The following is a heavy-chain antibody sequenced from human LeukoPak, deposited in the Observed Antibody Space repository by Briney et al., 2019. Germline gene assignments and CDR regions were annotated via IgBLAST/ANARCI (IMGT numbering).Heavy chain of an antibody. J-gene: IGHJ4*02. V-gene: IGHV4-34*01. CDR2: LNHSGNT. CDR3: AIGSGSRFYY. CDR1: GGSFSGYF. Sequence: SETLSLTCAVYGGSFSGYFWSWIRQPPGKGLEWIGELNHSGNTNYNPSLKSRVTISVDSSKNQFFPRLSSVTAADTAVYYCAIGSGSRFYYWGQGTLVTVSS. D-gene: IGHD1-26*01.